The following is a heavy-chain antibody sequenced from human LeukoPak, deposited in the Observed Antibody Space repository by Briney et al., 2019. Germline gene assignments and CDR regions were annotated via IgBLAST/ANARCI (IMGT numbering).Heavy chain of an antibody. CDR2: IYYSGST. V-gene: IGHV4-61*01. CDR3: ANRGSIADWYFDL. D-gene: IGHD6-6*01. Sequence: SETLSLTCTVSGASVSSGSSYWTSIRQPPGKGLEWIGYIYYSGSTHYNPSLKSRVTLSVDRSKNQFSLKLTSVTAADTAVYYCANRGSIADWYFDLWGRGTLVTVSS. CDR1: GASVSSGSSY. J-gene: IGHJ2*01.